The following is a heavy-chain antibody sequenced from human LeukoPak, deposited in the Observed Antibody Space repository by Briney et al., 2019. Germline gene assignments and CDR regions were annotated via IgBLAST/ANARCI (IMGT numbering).Heavy chain of an antibody. Sequence: GGSLRLSCAASGFTFSDYYMSWIRQAPGKGLEWVSYISSSSTIYYADSVKGRFTISRDNAKNSLYLQMNSLRAEDTAVYYCAVGGPGRGFDYWGQGTLVTVSS. CDR3: AVGGPGRGFDY. V-gene: IGHV3-69-1*01. D-gene: IGHD5-24*01. J-gene: IGHJ4*02. CDR2: ISSSSTI. CDR1: GFTFSDYY.